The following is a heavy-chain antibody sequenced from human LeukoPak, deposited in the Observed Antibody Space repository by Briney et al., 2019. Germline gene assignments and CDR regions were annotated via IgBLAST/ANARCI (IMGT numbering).Heavy chain of an antibody. CDR2: ISGSGGST. CDR3: ARGYSYGYNYFDY. CDR1: GFTFSSYA. Sequence: GGSLRLSCAASGFTFSSYAMSWVRQAPGKGLEWVSAISGSGGSTYYADSVKGRFTISRDNSKNTLYLQMNSLRVEDTAVYYCARGYSYGYNYFDYWGQGTLVTVSS. D-gene: IGHD5-18*01. V-gene: IGHV3-23*01. J-gene: IGHJ4*02.